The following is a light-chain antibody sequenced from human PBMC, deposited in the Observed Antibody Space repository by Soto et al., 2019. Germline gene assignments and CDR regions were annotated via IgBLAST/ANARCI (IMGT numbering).Light chain of an antibody. V-gene: IGKV1-5*01. J-gene: IGKJ4*01. Sequence: ILKKQSPSHPDASVGDRGTITCRASQSFNRWLAWYQQKPGKAPNLLIYDASRLQSGVPSRFSGSGTGTEFTLTISSLQPDDFATYYCQQYNSYPLTFGGGTKVDIK. CDR1: QSFNRW. CDR2: DAS. CDR3: QQYNSYPLT.